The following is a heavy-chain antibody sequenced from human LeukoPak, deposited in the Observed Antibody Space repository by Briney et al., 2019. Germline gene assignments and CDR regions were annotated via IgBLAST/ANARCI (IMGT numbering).Heavy chain of an antibody. CDR1: GFSLTASGVG. CDR2: IYGNNDK. CDR3: SHSGDGPDR. J-gene: IGHJ5*02. V-gene: IGHV2-5*01. D-gene: IGHD7-27*01. Sequence: ESGPTLVKPTQTLTLTCTFSGFSLTASGVGVGWIRQPPGKTLEWLGIIYGNNDKRYSPSLNSRLTITKDSSKNQVVLRMTNMDPVDTATYYCSHSGDGPDRWGQGTLVTVSS.